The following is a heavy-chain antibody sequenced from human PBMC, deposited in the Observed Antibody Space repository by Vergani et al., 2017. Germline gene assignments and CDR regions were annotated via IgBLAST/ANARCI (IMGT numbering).Heavy chain of an antibody. J-gene: IGHJ4*02. CDR2: ISYDGSNN. Sequence: QVQLVESGGGVVQPGRSLRLSCAASGFTFSSYGMHWVRQAPGKGLEWVAVISYDGSNNYYADSVKGRFTISRDNSKNTLYLQMNSLRAEDTAVYYCAKDASSGFLDYWGQGTLVTVSS. CDR1: GFTFSSYG. V-gene: IGHV3-30*18. D-gene: IGHD3-22*01. CDR3: AKDASSGFLDY.